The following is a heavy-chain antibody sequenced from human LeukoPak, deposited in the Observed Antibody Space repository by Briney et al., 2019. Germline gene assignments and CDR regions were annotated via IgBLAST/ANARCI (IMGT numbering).Heavy chain of an antibody. J-gene: IGHJ6*03. CDR3: ARGPEDYVWGSYLFSARDGYYYYYMDV. D-gene: IGHD3-16*02. CDR2: ISSNGGST. V-gene: IGHV3-64*01. CDR1: GFTFSSYA. Sequence: GGSLRLSCAASGFTFSSYAMHWVRQAPGKGLEYVSAISSNGGSTYYANSVKGRFTISRDNSKNTLYLQMGSLGAEDMAVYYCARGPEDYVWGSYLFSARDGYYYYYMDVWGKGTTVTVSS.